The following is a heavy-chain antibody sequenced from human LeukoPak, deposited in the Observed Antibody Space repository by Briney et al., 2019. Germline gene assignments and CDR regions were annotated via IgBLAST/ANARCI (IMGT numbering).Heavy chain of an antibody. CDR1: GFTFSSYS. Sequence: GGSLRLSCAASGFTFSSYSMNWVRQAPGKGLEWVSYISIGSSTTYYADSVKGRFTISRDTAKNSLYLQMNSLRDEDTAMYYCARDPRYCSGDSCYDFWGQGAPVTVSS. CDR3: ARDPRYCSGDSCYDF. V-gene: IGHV3-48*02. J-gene: IGHJ4*02. CDR2: ISIGSSTT. D-gene: IGHD2-15*01.